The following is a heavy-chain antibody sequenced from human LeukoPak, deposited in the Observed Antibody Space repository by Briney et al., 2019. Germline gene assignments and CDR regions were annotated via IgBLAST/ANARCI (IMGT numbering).Heavy chain of an antibody. Sequence: GASVKVSCKASGYTFTSYGISWVRQAPGQGLEWMGWISAYNGNTNYAQKLQGRVTMTRDTSTSTVYMELSSLRSEDTAVYYCERGGMGIQLWPFDYWGQGTLVTVSS. V-gene: IGHV1-18*01. CDR2: ISAYNGNT. CDR1: GYTFTSYG. J-gene: IGHJ4*02. D-gene: IGHD5-18*01. CDR3: ERGGMGIQLWPFDY.